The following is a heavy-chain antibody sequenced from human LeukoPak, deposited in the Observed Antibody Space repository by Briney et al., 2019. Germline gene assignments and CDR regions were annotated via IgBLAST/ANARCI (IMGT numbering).Heavy chain of an antibody. CDR1: GFTFTDFG. J-gene: IGHJ4*02. V-gene: IGHV3-30*18. D-gene: IGHD6-19*01. CDR3: VKDTPNNSGWDY. Sequence: GRSLRLSCAASGFTFTDFGMHWVRQAPGKGLEWVAFISDDGSEKFYVGSVKGRFTISRGNFKNTLYLQMNSLRTEDTAVYYCVKDTPNNSGWDYWGQGTLVTVSS. CDR2: ISDDGSEK.